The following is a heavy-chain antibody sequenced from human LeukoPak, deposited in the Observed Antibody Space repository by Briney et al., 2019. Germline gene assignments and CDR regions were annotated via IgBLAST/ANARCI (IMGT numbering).Heavy chain of an antibody. CDR1: GGSISSYY. V-gene: IGHV4-59*01. CDR2: IYYSGIT. J-gene: IGHJ5*02. D-gene: IGHD3-3*01. Sequence: SETLSLTCTVSGGSISSYYWSWIRQPPGNGLEWNGYIYYSGITNYNPSLKSRVTISVDTSKNQFSLKLSSVTAADTAVYYCARGLLNYDFWSGFDPWGQGTLVTVSS. CDR3: ARGLLNYDFWSGFDP.